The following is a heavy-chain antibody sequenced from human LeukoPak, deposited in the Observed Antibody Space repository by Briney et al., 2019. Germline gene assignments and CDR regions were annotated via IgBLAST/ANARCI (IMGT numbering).Heavy chain of an antibody. D-gene: IGHD3-9*01. Sequence: GGSLRLSCAASGFTFSNAWMSWVRQAPGKGLEWVGRIKSKTDGGTTDYAAPVKGRFTISSDDSKNTLYLQMNSLKTEDTAVYYCTTGDDILTGYYYWGQGTLVTVSS. CDR2: IKSKTDGGTT. J-gene: IGHJ4*02. CDR3: TTGDDILTGYYY. CDR1: GFTFSNAW. V-gene: IGHV3-15*01.